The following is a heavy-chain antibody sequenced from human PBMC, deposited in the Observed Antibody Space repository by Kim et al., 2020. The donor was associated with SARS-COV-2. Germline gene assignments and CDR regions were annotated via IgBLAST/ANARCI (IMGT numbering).Heavy chain of an antibody. CDR1: GYSFTSYW. CDR3: ARLSSSSWSPRGYFQH. Sequence: GESLKISCKGSGYSFTSYWIGWVRQMPGKGLEWMGIIYPGDSDTRYSPSFQGQVTISADKSISTAYLQWSSLKASDTAMYYCARLSSSSWSPRGYFQHWGQGTLVTVSS. V-gene: IGHV5-51*01. CDR2: IYPGDSDT. D-gene: IGHD6-13*01. J-gene: IGHJ1*01.